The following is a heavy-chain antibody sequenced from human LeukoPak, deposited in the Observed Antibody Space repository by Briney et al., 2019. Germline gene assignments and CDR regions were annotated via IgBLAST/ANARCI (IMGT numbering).Heavy chain of an antibody. D-gene: IGHD1-1*01. Sequence: GGSLRLSCTASGFTFSTLAMSWVRQAPGKGLEWVSAISGSGGSTYYADSVKGRFTISRDNSKNTLYLQMNSLRAEDTAVYYCARERTGTLQYFDYWGQGTLVTVSS. V-gene: IGHV3-23*01. CDR1: GFTFSTLA. CDR2: ISGSGGST. CDR3: ARERTGTLQYFDY. J-gene: IGHJ4*02.